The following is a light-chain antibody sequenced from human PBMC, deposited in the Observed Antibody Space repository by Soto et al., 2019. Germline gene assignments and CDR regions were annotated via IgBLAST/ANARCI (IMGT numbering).Light chain of an antibody. CDR2: EVS. J-gene: IGLJ1*01. CDR3: TSYTSISLDV. CDR1: SSDVGGYNY. Sequence: QSALTQPASLSGSPGQSITISCTGTSSDVGGYNYVSWYQQHPGKAPKLMIYEVSNRPSGVSNRFSGSKSGNTASLTISGLQAVDEADYYCTSYTSISLDVFGTGTKVTVL. V-gene: IGLV2-14*01.